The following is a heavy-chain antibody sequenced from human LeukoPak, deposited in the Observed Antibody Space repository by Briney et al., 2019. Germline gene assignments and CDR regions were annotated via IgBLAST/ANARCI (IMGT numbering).Heavy chain of an antibody. CDR1: GFTFSSYA. CDR2: ISDSGDGT. V-gene: IGHV3-23*01. D-gene: IGHD3-10*01. CDR3: AKDVLIYGST. J-gene: IGHJ4*02. Sequence: GGSLRLSCAASGFTFSSYAMSWDRQAPGKGLECFSAISDSGDGTYYADSVKGRFTISRDNSKNTLYLQMNSLRAEDTALYYCAKDVLIYGSTWGQGTLVTVSS.